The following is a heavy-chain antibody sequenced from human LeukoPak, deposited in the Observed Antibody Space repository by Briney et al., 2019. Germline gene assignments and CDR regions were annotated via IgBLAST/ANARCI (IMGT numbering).Heavy chain of an antibody. V-gene: IGHV1-69*06. Sequence: SVKVSCTASGGTFSSYAISWVRQAPGQGLEWVGGIIPIFGTANYAQKFQGRVTITADKSTSTAYMELSSLRSEDTAVYYCARDRGEDILTGYYDYWGQGTLVTVSS. CDR2: IIPIFGTA. CDR3: ARDRGEDILTGYYDY. J-gene: IGHJ4*02. D-gene: IGHD3-9*01. CDR1: GGTFSSYA.